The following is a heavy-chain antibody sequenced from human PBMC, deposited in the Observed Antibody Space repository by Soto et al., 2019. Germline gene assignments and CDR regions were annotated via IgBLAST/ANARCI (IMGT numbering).Heavy chain of an antibody. CDR3: ARGYYSGSNPSSFDY. V-gene: IGHV1-69*01. D-gene: IGHD1-26*01. Sequence: QLQLVQSGAEVREPGSSVKVSCKASGGTFSSYTVIWVRQAPGQGLEWMGGITPTLNIAKYAEKFQGRVTITADESTSTVTMHLSSLRSEDTAVYFCARGYYSGSNPSSFDYWGQGTLVAVSS. J-gene: IGHJ4*02. CDR2: ITPTLNIA. CDR1: GGTFSSYT.